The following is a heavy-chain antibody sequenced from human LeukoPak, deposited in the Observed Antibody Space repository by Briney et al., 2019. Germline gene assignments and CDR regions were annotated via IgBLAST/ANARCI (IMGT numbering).Heavy chain of an antibody. CDR1: GGSISSYY. CDR3: VRRVAGSGYRDY. Sequence: PSETLSLTCTVSGGSISSYYWSWIRQPPGEGLEWIGYIYHSESTNYNPSLKSRVTISVDTSKNQFSLKLSSVTAADTAEYYCVRRVAGSGYRDYWGQGTLVTVSS. J-gene: IGHJ4*02. CDR2: IYHSEST. D-gene: IGHD3-22*01. V-gene: IGHV4-59*08.